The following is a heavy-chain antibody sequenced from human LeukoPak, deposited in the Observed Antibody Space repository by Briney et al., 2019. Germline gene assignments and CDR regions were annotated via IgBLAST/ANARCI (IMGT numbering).Heavy chain of an antibody. CDR1: GFTFSSYW. Sequence: GRSLRLSCVASGFTFSSYWMTWVRQAPGKGLEWVANIKSDGTQNYYVDSVKGRFTISRDNAKNSLYLQMNSLRAEETAVYYCARLRPYSSSWYAYYGMDVWGQGTTVTVSS. V-gene: IGHV3-7*04. D-gene: IGHD6-13*01. CDR3: ARLRPYSSSWYAYYGMDV. CDR2: IKSDGTQN. J-gene: IGHJ6*02.